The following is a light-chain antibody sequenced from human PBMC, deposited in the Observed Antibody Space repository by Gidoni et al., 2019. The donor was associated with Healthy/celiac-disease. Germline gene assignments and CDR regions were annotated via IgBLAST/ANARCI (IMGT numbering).Light chain of an antibody. V-gene: IGKV1-39*01. CDR1: QSISSY. J-gene: IGKJ3*01. CDR3: QQSYSTPFN. Sequence: DIHITQSPSFLSASVGDRVTITCRASQSISSYLNWYHQKPGKAPKLLIYDASSLQSGVPSRFSGSGSGTDVTITISSLQPEDFATYYCQQSYSTPFNFGPGTKVDIK. CDR2: DAS.